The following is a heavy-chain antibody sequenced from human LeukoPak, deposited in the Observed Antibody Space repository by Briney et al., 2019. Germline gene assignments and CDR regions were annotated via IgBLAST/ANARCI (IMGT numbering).Heavy chain of an antibody. J-gene: IGHJ4*02. CDR2: ISSSSSYI. V-gene: IGHV3-21*01. D-gene: IGHD3-22*01. Sequence: WIRQAPGKGLEWVSCISSSSSYIYYTDSVKGRFTISRDNAKNSLTLQMNSLRAEDTAVYYCARDLKYYDSSGFDYWGQGTLVTVSS. CDR3: ARDLKYYDSSGFDY.